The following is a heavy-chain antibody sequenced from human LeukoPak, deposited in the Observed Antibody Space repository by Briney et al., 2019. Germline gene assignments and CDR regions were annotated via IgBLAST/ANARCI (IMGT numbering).Heavy chain of an antibody. Sequence: PGGSLRLSCAASGFTVISIHMSWVRQAPGEGLEWVSVIYSGGNTYYADSVKGRFTISRDNSKNTLYLQMNNLRAEDTAVYYCARGLHYYYYGMDVWGQGTTVTVSS. J-gene: IGHJ6*02. CDR2: IYSGGNT. V-gene: IGHV3-53*01. CDR3: ARGLHYYYYGMDV. D-gene: IGHD3-10*01. CDR1: GFTVISIH.